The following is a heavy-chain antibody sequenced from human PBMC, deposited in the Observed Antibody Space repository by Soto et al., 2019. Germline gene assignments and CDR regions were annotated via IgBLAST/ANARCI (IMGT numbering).Heavy chain of an antibody. J-gene: IGHJ6*04. CDR1: GGSISSYY. CDR2: IYYSGST. D-gene: IGHD5-18*01. V-gene: IGHV4-59*05. Sequence: SETLSLTCTVSGGSISSYYWSWIRQPPGKGLEWIGSIYYSGSTYYNPSLKSRVTISADTSKNHFSLMLTSVTAADTAVYYCARHGVDTTVDSYNYYAMDVWGKGTTVTVSS. CDR3: ARHGVDTTVDSYNYYAMDV.